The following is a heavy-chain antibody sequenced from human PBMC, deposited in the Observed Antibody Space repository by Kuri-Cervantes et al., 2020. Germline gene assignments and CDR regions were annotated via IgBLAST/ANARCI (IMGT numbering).Heavy chain of an antibody. D-gene: IGHD1-26*01. V-gene: IGHV3-7*04. CDR2: IKPDGSEK. J-gene: IGHJ3*02. CDR3: ARDSLLRGFDI. Sequence: GGSLRLSCAASAFTFTDFWMSWVRQAPGKGLECVATIKPDGSEKYYVDSAKGRFTVSRDNAKNSLYLQMNSLRAEDMAVYYCARDSLLRGFDIWGQGTMVTVSS. CDR1: AFTFTDFW.